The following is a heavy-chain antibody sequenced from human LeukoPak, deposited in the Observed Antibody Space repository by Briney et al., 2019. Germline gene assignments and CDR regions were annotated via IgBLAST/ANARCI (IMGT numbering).Heavy chain of an antibody. Sequence: GGSLRLSCAASGFTFSSYWMTWVRQAPGKGLEWVANLKQDGSEKYYVDSVKGRFTISRDNVKNSLYLQMNSLRAEDTAVYYCARGSVTMVRGARQTGGYYMDVWGKGTTVTVSS. CDR3: ARGSVTMVRGARQTGGYYMDV. D-gene: IGHD3-10*01. CDR1: GFTFSSYW. J-gene: IGHJ6*03. CDR2: LKQDGSEK. V-gene: IGHV3-7*01.